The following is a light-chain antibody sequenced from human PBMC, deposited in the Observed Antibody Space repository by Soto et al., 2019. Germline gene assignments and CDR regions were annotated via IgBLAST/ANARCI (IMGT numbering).Light chain of an antibody. CDR3: QQYKSYSPYT. V-gene: IGKV1-5*03. CDR2: RAS. CDR1: ESISRW. Sequence: DILMTQSPSTLSASLGHRVTITCRASESISRWLAWYQQKPGQAPKLLIHRASTLATGVPSRISGSGSGTDFTLTISNLQPDDFATYYCQQYKSYSPYTFGQGTKVDIK. J-gene: IGKJ2*01.